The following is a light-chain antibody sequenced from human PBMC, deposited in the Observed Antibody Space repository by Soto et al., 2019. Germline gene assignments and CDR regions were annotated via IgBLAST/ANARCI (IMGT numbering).Light chain of an antibody. CDR2: DAS. CDR3: QQRSDWPST. J-gene: IGKJ4*01. CDR1: QSVGSY. V-gene: IGKV3-11*01. Sequence: EIVLTQSPATLSLSPGDRATLSCRASQSVGSYLGWYQQRPGQAPGLLIYDASNRATGIPARFSGSGSGTDFTLTISSLEPEDFAVYYCQQRSDWPSTFGGETKVEIK.